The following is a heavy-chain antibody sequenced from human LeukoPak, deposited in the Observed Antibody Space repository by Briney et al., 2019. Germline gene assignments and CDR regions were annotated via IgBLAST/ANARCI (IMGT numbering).Heavy chain of an antibody. D-gene: IGHD3-3*01. CDR3: ARGGPGHYDFWSGYYLH. CDR2: INHSGST. Sequence: SETLSLTCAVYGGSFSGYYWSWIRQPPGMGLEWIGEINHSGSTNYNPSLKSRVTISVDTSKNQFSLKLSSVTAADTAVYYCARGGPGHYDFWSGYYLHWGQGTLVTVSS. CDR1: GGSFSGYY. V-gene: IGHV4-34*01. J-gene: IGHJ4*02.